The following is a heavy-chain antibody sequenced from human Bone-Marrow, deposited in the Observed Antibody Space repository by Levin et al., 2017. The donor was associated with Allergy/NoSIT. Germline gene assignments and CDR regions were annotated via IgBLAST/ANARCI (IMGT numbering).Heavy chain of an antibody. D-gene: IGHD3-10*01. CDR2: ISSDGTTT. CDR3: ARDRAGIDY. CDR1: GFTFSYYW. V-gene: IGHV3-74*01. J-gene: IGHJ4*02. Sequence: GESLKISCAASGFTFSYYWMHWVRQAPGKGLVWVSRISSDGTTTRYADSVKGRFTISRDNAKNTLYLQMNSLRAEDTAVYYCARDRAGIDYWGQGTLVTVSS.